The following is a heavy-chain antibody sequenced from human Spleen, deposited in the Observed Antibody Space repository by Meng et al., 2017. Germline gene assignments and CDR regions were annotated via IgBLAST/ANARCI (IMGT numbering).Heavy chain of an antibody. CDR2: ISAYNGNT. Sequence: ASVKVSCKASGGTFSSYAISWVRQAPGQGLEWMGWISAYNGNTNYAQNLQGRVTMTTHTSTSTAYMELRSLRSDDTAVYYCARLEHSSSSGIDYWGQGTLVTVSS. V-gene: IGHV1-18*01. D-gene: IGHD6-6*01. CDR1: GGTFSSYA. CDR3: ARLEHSSSSGIDY. J-gene: IGHJ4*02.